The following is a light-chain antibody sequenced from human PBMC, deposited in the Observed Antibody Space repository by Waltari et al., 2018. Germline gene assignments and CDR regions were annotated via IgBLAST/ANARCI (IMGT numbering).Light chain of an antibody. CDR2: EGN. CDR1: NSDVGSYNL. Sequence: QSALIQPASVSGSPGQSITMSCTETNSDVGSYNLVYWYQQHPGKAPKLMIYEGNKRPSGVSYRFSGSKSGNTASLTISGLQADDEADYYCSSYAGSSSPRVFGGGTKLTVL. V-gene: IGLV2-23*01. J-gene: IGLJ3*02. CDR3: SSYAGSSSPRV.